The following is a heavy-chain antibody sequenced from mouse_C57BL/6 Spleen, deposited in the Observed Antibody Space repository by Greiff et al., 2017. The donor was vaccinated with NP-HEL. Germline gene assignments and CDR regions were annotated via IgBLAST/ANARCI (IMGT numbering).Heavy chain of an antibody. J-gene: IGHJ4*01. V-gene: IGHV5-16*01. D-gene: IGHD4-1*01. CDR2: INYDGSST. Sequence: EVKVVESEGGLVQPGSSMKLSCTASGFTFSDYYMAWVRQVPEKGLEWVANINYDGSSTYYLDSLKSRFIISRDNAKNILYLQMSSLKSEDTATYYCARDTGHAMDYWGQGTSVTVSS. CDR1: GFTFSDYY. CDR3: ARDTGHAMDY.